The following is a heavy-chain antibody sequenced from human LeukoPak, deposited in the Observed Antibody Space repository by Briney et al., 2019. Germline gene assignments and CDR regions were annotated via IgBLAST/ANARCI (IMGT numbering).Heavy chain of an antibody. CDR3: ARDLVGYYGSGSYPSDY. Sequence: GASVKVSCKASGHTFTGYYMHWVRQAPGQGLEWMGWINPNSGGTNCAQKFQGRVTMTRDTSISTAYMELSRLRSDDTAVYYCARDLVGYYGSGSYPSDYWGQGTLVTVSS. CDR2: INPNSGGT. D-gene: IGHD3-10*01. J-gene: IGHJ4*02. V-gene: IGHV1-2*02. CDR1: GHTFTGYY.